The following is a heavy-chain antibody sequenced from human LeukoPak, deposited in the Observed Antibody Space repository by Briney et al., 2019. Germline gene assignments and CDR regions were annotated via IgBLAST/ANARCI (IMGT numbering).Heavy chain of an antibody. D-gene: IGHD2-2*01. J-gene: IGHJ4*02. CDR3: ARETKYQLLLESYCGIDY. Sequence: PSQTLSLTCTVSGGSISSGSYYWSWIRQPAGKGLEWIGRSDTSGSTNYNPSLKSRVTISVDTSKNQFSLKLSSVTAADTAVYYRARETKYQLLLESYCGIDYWGQGTLVTVSS. CDR2: SDTSGST. CDR1: GGSISSGSYY. V-gene: IGHV4-61*02.